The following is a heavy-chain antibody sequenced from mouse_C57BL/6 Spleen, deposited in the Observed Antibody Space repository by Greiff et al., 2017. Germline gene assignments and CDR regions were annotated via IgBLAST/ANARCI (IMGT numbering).Heavy chain of an antibody. Sequence: VQLKESGGDLVKPGGSLKLSCAASGFTFSSYGMSWVRQTPDKRLEWVATISSGGSYTYYPDSVKGRFTISRDNAKNTLYLQMSSLKSEDTAMYYCARQIYYGNLYYFDYWGQGTTLTVSS. V-gene: IGHV5-6*01. CDR2: ISSGGSYT. D-gene: IGHD2-1*01. CDR3: ARQIYYGNLYYFDY. J-gene: IGHJ2*01. CDR1: GFTFSSYG.